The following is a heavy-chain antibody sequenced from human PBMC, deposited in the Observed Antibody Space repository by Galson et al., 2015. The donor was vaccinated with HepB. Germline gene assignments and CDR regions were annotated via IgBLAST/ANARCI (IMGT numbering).Heavy chain of an antibody. CDR2: ISGIGGST. J-gene: IGHJ4*02. CDR3: ARIGYSSAWYANY. D-gene: IGHD6-19*01. CDR1: GFTFSTSA. Sequence: SLRLSCAASGFTFSTSAMTWVRQAPGKGLEWVSSISGIGGSTYYADSVKGRFAISRDNSKNTLYVQMNSLRAEDTAVYYCARIGYSSAWYANYWGQGTLVTVSS. V-gene: IGHV3-23*01.